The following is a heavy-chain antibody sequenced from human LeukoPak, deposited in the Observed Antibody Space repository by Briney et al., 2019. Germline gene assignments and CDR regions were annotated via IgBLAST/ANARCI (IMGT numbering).Heavy chain of an antibody. J-gene: IGHJ3*02. CDR2: INPNRGGT. CDR3: ASNIVVAYDAFDI. V-gene: IGHV1-2*02. Sequence: ASVKVSCKASGYTFTGYYMHWVRQAPGQGLEWMGWINPNRGGTNYAQKFQGRVTMTRDTSISTAYMELSRLRSDDTAVYYCASNIVVAYDAFDIWGQGTMVTVSS. CDR1: GYTFTGYY. D-gene: IGHD2-2*01.